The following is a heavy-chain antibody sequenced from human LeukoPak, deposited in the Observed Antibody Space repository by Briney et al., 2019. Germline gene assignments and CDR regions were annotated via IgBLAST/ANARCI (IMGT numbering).Heavy chain of an antibody. Sequence: PGGSLRLSCAASGFTFSSYWIHWVRQVPGKGLVWVSRIHGDGRTTTYADSVKGRFTISRDNAKNTLYLQMNSLRAEDTAVYYCAREGAYDFSTYYGMDVWGQGTTVTVSS. CDR3: AREGAYDFSTYYGMDV. V-gene: IGHV3-74*01. CDR2: IHGDGRTT. CDR1: GFTFSSYW. J-gene: IGHJ6*02. D-gene: IGHD3-3*01.